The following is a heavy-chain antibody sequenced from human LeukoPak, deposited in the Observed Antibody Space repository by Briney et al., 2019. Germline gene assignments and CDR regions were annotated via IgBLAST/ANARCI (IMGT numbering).Heavy chain of an antibody. V-gene: IGHV4-4*02. D-gene: IGHD4/OR15-4a*01. CDR2: IYYSGDT. CDR3: VRGPYGASISKWFDP. Sequence: SETLSLTCAVSGGSISSSNWWSWVRQSPGGGLEWIGYIYYSGDTAYNPSLRSRVTMSVDTSKNQFSLQLRSMTTADTAVYYCVRGPYGASISKWFDPWGQGTQVIVSP. CDR1: GGSISSSNW. J-gene: IGHJ5*02.